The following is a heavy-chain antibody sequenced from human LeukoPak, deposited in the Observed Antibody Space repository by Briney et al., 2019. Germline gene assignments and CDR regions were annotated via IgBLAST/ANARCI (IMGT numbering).Heavy chain of an antibody. CDR3: ASGIHGTAWYDP. D-gene: IGHD2/OR15-2a*01. V-gene: IGHV3-23*01. CDR2: ISGSGGNT. Sequence: GGSLRLSCVTSGFTFDSYVMSWVRQAPGKGLEWVSVISGSGGNTNYADSVKGRFTISRDNSKNTVYLQMNSLRADDTAVYYCASGIHGTAWYDPWGQGTLVTVSS. J-gene: IGHJ5*02. CDR1: GFTFDSYV.